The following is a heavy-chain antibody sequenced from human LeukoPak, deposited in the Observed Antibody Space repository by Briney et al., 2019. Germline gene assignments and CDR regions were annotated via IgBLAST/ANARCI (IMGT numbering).Heavy chain of an antibody. CDR1: GFTFSTSV. V-gene: IGHV3-7*01. Sequence: GGSLRLSCAASGFTFSTSVMSWVRQAPGKGLEWVANINEDGSYKFHADSVKGRLTISRDNSKNSLYLQMSSLRADDTAVYYCARDATRGGDNDYWGQGTRVIVSS. D-gene: IGHD2-21*02. CDR2: INEDGSYK. CDR3: ARDATRGGDNDY. J-gene: IGHJ4*02.